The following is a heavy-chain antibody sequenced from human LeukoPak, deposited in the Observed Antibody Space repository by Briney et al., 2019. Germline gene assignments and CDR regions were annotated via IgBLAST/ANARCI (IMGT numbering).Heavy chain of an antibody. Sequence: GRSLRLSCAASGFTFTNYAMHWVRQTPGKGLEWVALISSDGSKNIYADPVKGRFTVSRDNSKNTLYLQMNSLRAEDTAVYYCVKGLVQTTMSYSVDYWGQGALVIVSS. CDR1: GFTFTNYA. V-gene: IGHV3-30*18. J-gene: IGHJ4*02. CDR2: ISSDGSKN. CDR3: VKGLVQTTMSYSVDY. D-gene: IGHD1-1*01.